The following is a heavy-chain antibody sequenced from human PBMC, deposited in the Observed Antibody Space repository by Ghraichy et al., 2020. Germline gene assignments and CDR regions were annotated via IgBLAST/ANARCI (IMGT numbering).Heavy chain of an antibody. J-gene: IGHJ5*02. D-gene: IGHD1-14*01. V-gene: IGHV3-21*01. CDR2: ISSSSSYI. CDR3: ARDYHVFWFDP. CDR1: GFTFSSYS. Sequence: SCAASGFTFSSYSMNWVRQAPGKGLEWVSSISSSSSYIYYADSVKGRFTISRDNAKNSLYLQMNSLRAEDTAVYYCARDYHVFWFDPWGQGTLVTVSS.